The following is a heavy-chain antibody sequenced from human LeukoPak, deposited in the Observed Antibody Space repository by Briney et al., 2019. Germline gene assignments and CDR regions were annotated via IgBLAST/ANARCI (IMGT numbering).Heavy chain of an antibody. CDR1: GGSISSGGYY. CDR3: ARQVGVRYSSSWYPGYYYYMDV. CDR2: IYHSGST. D-gene: IGHD6-13*01. J-gene: IGHJ6*03. V-gene: IGHV4-30-2*01. Sequence: PSETLSLTCTVSGGSISSGGYYWSWIRQPPGKGLEWIGYIYHSGSTYYNPSLKSRVTISVDTSKNQFSLKLSSVTAADTAVYYCARQVGVRYSSSWYPGYYYYMDVWGKGTTVTVSS.